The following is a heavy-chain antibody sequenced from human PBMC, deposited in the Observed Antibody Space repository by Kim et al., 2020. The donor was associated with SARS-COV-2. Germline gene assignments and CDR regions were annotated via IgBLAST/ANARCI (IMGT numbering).Heavy chain of an antibody. CDR1: GFTFGDYA. V-gene: IGHV3-9*01. CDR3: AKDSGYDFFLRYKIAAAGIFGDY. CDR2: ISWNSGSI. D-gene: IGHD6-13*01. J-gene: IGHJ4*02. Sequence: GGSLRLSCAASGFTFGDYAMHWVRQAPGKGLEWVSGISWNSGSIGYADSVKGRFTISRDNAKNSLYLQMNSLRAEDTALYYCAKDSGYDFFLRYKIAAAGIFGDYWGQGTLVTVSS.